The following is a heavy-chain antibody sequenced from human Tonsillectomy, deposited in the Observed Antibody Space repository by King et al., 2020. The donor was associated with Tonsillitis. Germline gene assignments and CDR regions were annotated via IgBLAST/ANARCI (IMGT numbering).Heavy chain of an antibody. CDR2: ISYDGSNQ. J-gene: IGHJ4*02. CDR3: ANLGYCTGGSCYDRYY. V-gene: IGHV3-30*18. Sequence: VQLVESGGGVVQPGRSLRLSCAASGFTFSSYGMHWVRQAPGKGLEWVAVISYDGSNQYYADFVKGRLTISRDNSKNTLYLQMSSLRLEDTAVYYCANLGYCTGGSCYDRYYWGQGTLVTVSS. CDR1: GFTFSSYG. D-gene: IGHD2-15*01.